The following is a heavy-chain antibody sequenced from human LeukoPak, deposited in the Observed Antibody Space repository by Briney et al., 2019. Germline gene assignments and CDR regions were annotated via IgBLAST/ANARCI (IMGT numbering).Heavy chain of an antibody. J-gene: IGHJ1*01. CDR3: ARDYRLTQIQY. CDR1: GGSISSGSYY. D-gene: IGHD1-26*01. V-gene: IGHV4-61*02. CDR2: IYTSGST. Sequence: SETLSLTCTVSGGSISSGSYYWSWIRQPAGKGLEWIGRIYTSGSTNYHPSLKSRVTISVDTSKNQFSLRLSSVTAADTAVYYCARDYRLTQIQYWGQGTLVTVSS.